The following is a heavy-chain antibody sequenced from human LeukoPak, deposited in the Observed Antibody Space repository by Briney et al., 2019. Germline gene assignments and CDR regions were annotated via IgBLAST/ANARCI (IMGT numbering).Heavy chain of an antibody. CDR2: IKSKTDGETP. Sequence: GGSLRLSCAASGFIFSNAWMSWVRQAPGKGLEWVGRIKSKTDGETPTYAAPVKGRFTISRDDSKNTLYLQMNNLRTDDTAVYYCSKGNCSGGTCLLPHDFWGQGTLVAVSS. D-gene: IGHD2-15*01. CDR1: GFIFSNAW. V-gene: IGHV3-15*01. CDR3: SKGNCSGGTCLLPHDF. J-gene: IGHJ4*02.